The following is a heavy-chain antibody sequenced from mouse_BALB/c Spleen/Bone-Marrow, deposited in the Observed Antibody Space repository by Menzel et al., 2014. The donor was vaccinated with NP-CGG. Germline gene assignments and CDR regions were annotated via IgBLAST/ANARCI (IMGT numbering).Heavy chain of an antibody. J-gene: IGHJ4*01. Sequence: QVQLQQSGAELARPGASVKLSCKASGYTFTSYWMQWVKQRPGQGLEWIGAIYPGDGDTRYTQKSKGKATLTADKSSSTAYMQLSSLASEDSAVYYCARWGNSYAMDYWGQGTSVTVSS. CDR1: GYTFTSYW. CDR2: IYPGDGDT. CDR3: ARWGNSYAMDY. D-gene: IGHD2-1*01. V-gene: IGHV1-87*01.